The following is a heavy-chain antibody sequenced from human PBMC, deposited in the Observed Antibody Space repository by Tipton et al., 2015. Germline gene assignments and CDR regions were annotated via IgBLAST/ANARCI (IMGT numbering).Heavy chain of an antibody. CDR1: GGSINSGDYY. CDR2: IFHSGST. D-gene: IGHD3-22*01. J-gene: IGHJ5*02. V-gene: IGHV4-61*08. CDR3: ARGGAGYYYDSVGYLS. Sequence: TLSLTCTASGGSINSGDYYWSWIRQPPGKGLEWIGYIFHSGSTSYNPSLRSRVFISIDTSKNQFSLKLNSVTAADTAVYYCARGGAGYYYDSVGYLSWGQGTLVTVSS.